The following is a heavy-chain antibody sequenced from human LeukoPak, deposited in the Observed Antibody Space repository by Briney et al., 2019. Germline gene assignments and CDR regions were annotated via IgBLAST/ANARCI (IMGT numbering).Heavy chain of an antibody. CDR3: AKDRTVGDV. J-gene: IGHJ6*02. CDR1: GLTFSDAW. V-gene: IGHV3-23*01. Sequence: GGSLRLSCAAFGLTFSDAWMSWVRQAPGKGLEWVSAISGSGGSTYYADSVKGRFTISRGNSKNTLYLQMNSLRAEDTAVYYCAKDRTVGDVWGQGTTVTVSS. CDR2: ISGSGGST.